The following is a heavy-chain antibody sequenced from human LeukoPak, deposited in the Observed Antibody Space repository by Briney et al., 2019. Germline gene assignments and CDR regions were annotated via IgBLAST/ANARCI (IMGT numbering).Heavy chain of an antibody. CDR2: IYYSGST. D-gene: IGHD3-3*01. CDR3: ASPTVYMEWWRPHYYGMDV. J-gene: IGHJ6*02. CDR1: GGSISSSSYY. V-gene: IGHV4-39*01. Sequence: SETLSLTCTVSGGSISSSSYYWGWIRQPPGKGLEWIGSIYYSGSTYYNPSLKSRVTISVDTSKNQFSLKLSSVTAADTAVYYCASPTVYMEWWRPHYYGMDVWGQGTTVTVSS.